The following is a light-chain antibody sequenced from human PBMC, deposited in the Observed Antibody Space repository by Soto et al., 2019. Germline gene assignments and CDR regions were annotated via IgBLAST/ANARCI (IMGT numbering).Light chain of an antibody. J-gene: IGLJ2*01. CDR3: QTWSADIHVV. Sequence: QLVLTQSPSASASLGASVKLTCTLTSGHVSNAIAWHQQQPEKGPRFLMRINSDGSHTKGDGIPGRFSGSSSGAERYLTISSLQSEDEADYYCQTWSADIHVVFGGGTKVTVL. CDR2: INSDGSH. V-gene: IGLV4-69*01. CDR1: SGHVSNA.